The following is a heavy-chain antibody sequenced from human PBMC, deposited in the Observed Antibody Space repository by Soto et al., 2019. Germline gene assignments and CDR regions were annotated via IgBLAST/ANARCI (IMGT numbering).Heavy chain of an antibody. CDR3: AREGDANSWFNYFDY. V-gene: IGHV3-48*01. J-gene: IGHJ4*02. CDR2: ISSGLSTI. D-gene: IGHD6-13*01. CDR1: GFTFSSYS. Sequence: EVQVVESGGGLVQPGGSLRLSCAASGFTFSSYSMNWVRQAPGKGLEWVSYISSGLSTIYYADSVKGRFTISRDKAKKLLYLQMNSLRAEDTAVYYCAREGDANSWFNYFDYWGQGTLVTVSS.